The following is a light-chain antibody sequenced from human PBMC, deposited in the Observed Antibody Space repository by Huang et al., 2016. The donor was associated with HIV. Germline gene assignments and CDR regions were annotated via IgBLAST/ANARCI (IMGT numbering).Light chain of an antibody. V-gene: IGKV3-11*01. CDR2: DAS. CDR1: RSVGSS. J-gene: IGKJ4*01. Sequence: EIVLTQSPATLSLSPGERATLSCRASRSVGSSLAWYQQKPGQAPRRLMYDASHRATGIPARFSGSGSGTDFTLTISSLEPEDFAVYFCQQRINWPALTFGGGTTVEIK. CDR3: QQRINWPALT.